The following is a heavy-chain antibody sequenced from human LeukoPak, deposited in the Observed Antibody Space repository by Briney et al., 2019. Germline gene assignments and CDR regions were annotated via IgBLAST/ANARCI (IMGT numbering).Heavy chain of an antibody. V-gene: IGHV4-59*01. CDR3: ARGLGADFDY. D-gene: IGHD3-16*01. J-gene: IGHJ4*02. Sequence: PSETLSLTCTVSGGSISSYYWSWIRQPPGKGLEWIGYIYYSGSTNYNPSLKSRVTISVDTSKNQFSLKLSSVTAADTAVYYCARGLGADFDYWGQGTLVTVFS. CDR2: IYYSGST. CDR1: GGSISSYY.